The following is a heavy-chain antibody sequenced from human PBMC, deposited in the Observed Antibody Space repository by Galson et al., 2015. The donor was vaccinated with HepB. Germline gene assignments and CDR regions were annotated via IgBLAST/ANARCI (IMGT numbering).Heavy chain of an antibody. CDR3: ARRRGRIFGVFADYGMDV. Sequence: SLRLSCAASGFTLTSYWMNWVRQAPGKGLEWVAIIKQDGSEKYYVDSVKGRFTIPRNNAKNSVYLQMNSLSAEDTAVYFCARRRGRIFGVFADYGMDVWGPGATVSVSS. CDR1: GFTLTSYW. V-gene: IGHV3-7*01. CDR2: IKQDGSEK. D-gene: IGHD3-3*01. J-gene: IGHJ6*02.